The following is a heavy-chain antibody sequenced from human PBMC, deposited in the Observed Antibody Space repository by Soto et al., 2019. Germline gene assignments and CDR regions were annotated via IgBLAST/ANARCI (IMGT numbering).Heavy chain of an antibody. CDR3: AREPLAHSYFDF. CDR1: GDSVSSHY. Sequence: LSLTCTVSGDSVSSHYWSWIRQPAGKGLEWLGRLYNDERTNYNPSLKSRVTMSMDTSKNQFSLKLTSVTAADSAVYFCAREPLAHSYFDFWGQGILVTVSS. J-gene: IGHJ4*02. CDR2: LYNDERT. V-gene: IGHV4-4*07.